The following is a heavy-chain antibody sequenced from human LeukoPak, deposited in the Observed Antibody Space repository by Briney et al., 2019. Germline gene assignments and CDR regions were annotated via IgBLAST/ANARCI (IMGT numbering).Heavy chain of an antibody. J-gene: IGHJ4*02. CDR1: GGTFSSYA. D-gene: IGHD6-19*01. Sequence: ASVKVSCKASGGTFSSYAISWVRQAPGQGLEWMGVINPSGGSTSYAQKFQGRVTMTRDTSTSTVYMELSSLRSEDTAVYYCARSKQWPNYYFDYWGQGTLVTVSS. CDR3: ARSKQWPNYYFDY. CDR2: INPSGGST. V-gene: IGHV1-46*01.